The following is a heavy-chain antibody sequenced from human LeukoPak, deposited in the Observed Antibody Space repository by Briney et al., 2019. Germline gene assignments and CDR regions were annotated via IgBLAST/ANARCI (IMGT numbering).Heavy chain of an antibody. Sequence: SETLSLTCAVSGGSISSGGYSWSWIRQPPGKGLEWIGYIYHSGSTYYNPSLKSRVTISVDRSKNQFSLKLSSVTAADTAVYYCARGKLVRFYFDYWGQGTLVTVSS. D-gene: IGHD6-13*01. CDR1: GGSISSGGYS. CDR2: IYHSGST. CDR3: ARGKLVRFYFDY. J-gene: IGHJ4*02. V-gene: IGHV4-30-2*01.